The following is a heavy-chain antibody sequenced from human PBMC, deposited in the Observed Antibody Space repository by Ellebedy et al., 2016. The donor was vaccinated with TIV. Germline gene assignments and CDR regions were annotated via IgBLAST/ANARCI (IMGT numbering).Heavy chain of an antibody. D-gene: IGHD5-18*01. Sequence: MPSETLSLTCSVSGGSVSSHYWSWIRQPPGKGLEWIAYIFYRGSTNYNPSLKSRVTVSVDTSKNQFSLTLDSVTAADTAVYYCARHFRYTYGHLIGWGPGILVTVAS. J-gene: IGHJ4*02. V-gene: IGHV4-59*08. CDR3: ARHFRYTYGHLIG. CDR2: IFYRGST. CDR1: GGSVSSHY.